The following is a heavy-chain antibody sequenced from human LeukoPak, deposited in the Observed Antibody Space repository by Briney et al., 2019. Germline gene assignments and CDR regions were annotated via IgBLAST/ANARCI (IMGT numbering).Heavy chain of an antibody. Sequence: SETLFLTCTVSGGSISSSNYYWGWTRQPPGKGLEWIGNIYYSGSTYYNPSLKSRLTISVDTSENQFSLKLSSVTAADTAVYYCARQALVLAVYWGQGTQVTVSS. CDR1: GGSISSSNYY. CDR3: ARQALVLAVY. J-gene: IGHJ4*02. CDR2: IYYSGST. V-gene: IGHV4-39*01. D-gene: IGHD6-19*01.